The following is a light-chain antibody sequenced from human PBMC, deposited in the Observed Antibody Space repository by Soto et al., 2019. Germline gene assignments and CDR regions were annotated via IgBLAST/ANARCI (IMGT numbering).Light chain of an antibody. CDR2: DAS. CDR3: QQRSNWMYT. V-gene: IGKV3-11*01. CDR1: QSVSSY. J-gene: IGKJ2*01. Sequence: EIVLTQSPATLSLSPGERATLSCRASQSVSSYLAWYQQKPGQAPRLLIYDASNRATGIPARFSGSGSGTDFTLTISSLEPEDLAVYYCQQRSNWMYTFGQGTKVDI.